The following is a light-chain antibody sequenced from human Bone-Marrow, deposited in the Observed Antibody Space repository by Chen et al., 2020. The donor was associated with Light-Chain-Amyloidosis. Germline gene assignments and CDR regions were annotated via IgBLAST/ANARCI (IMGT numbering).Light chain of an antibody. CDR3: QQDNNWPPWT. J-gene: IGKJ1*01. CDR1: RSVSSN. Sequence: EIVLTQSPGTLSLSPGERATLSCRASRSVSSNLAWYQQRPGQAPRLLVYGASTRATGVPARFSGSGSGTEFTLTITSLQSEDFAVYYCQQDNNWPPWTFGQGTKVEI. CDR2: GAS. V-gene: IGKV3-15*01.